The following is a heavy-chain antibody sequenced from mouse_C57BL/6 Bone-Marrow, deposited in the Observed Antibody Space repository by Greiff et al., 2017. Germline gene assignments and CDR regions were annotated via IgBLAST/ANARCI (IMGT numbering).Heavy chain of an antibody. CDR3: ARRGIYYDYDWYFDV. J-gene: IGHJ1*03. V-gene: IGHV5-6*01. D-gene: IGHD2-4*01. CDR2: ISSGGSYT. Sequence: EVKLVESGGDLVKPGGSLKLSCAASGFTFSSYGMSWVRQTPDKGLEWVATISSGGSYTYYPDSVKGRFTISRDNAKNTLYLQMSSLKSEDTAMYYCARRGIYYDYDWYFDVWGTGTTVTVSS. CDR1: GFTFSSYG.